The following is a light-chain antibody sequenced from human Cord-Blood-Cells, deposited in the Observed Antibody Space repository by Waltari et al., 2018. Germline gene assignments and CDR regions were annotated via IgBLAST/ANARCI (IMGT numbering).Light chain of an antibody. CDR3: QQRSNWPPMYS. V-gene: IGKV3-11*01. J-gene: IGKJ2*03. CDR2: EAS. CDR1: QSVSSY. Sequence: IVLTQSPATLSLSPGERATLSCRASQSVSSYLAWYQQKPGQAPRLLIHEASNRATGIPARSIGSGSGTDVTLTISSLEPEDFAVYYCQQRSNWPPMYSFGQGTKLEIK.